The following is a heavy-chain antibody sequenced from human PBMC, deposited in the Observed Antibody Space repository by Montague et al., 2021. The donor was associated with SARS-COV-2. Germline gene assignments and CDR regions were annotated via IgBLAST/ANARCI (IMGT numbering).Heavy chain of an antibody. Sequence: VSPGASLSSDSLSWHWIRQSPSRGLEWLASTYYRSKWYNDSAPSVSGRATVKPDTSRNQFSLQLDSVTPEDTALYFCARKMDSSFDVWGKGTMVIVSS. D-gene: IGHD2-2*03. CDR3: ARKMDSSFDV. CDR1: GASLSSDSLS. V-gene: IGHV6-1*01. J-gene: IGHJ3*01. CDR2: TYYRSKWYN.